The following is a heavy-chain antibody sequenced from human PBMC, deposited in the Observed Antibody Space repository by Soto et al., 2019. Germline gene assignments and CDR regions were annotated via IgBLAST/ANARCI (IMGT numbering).Heavy chain of an antibody. V-gene: IGHV3-74*01. CDR1: GFTFSNSW. CDR2: INADGTST. D-gene: IGHD2-2*01. J-gene: IGHJ4*02. CDR3: VKVLARGVGVPRFYFDS. Sequence: DVQLVESGGGLVQPGGSLRLSCAASGFTFSNSWMHWVRQVSGKGLEWVSRINADGTSTSYADSVKGRFTISRDNAKNPLYLQVNSLRAEDTAVYYCVKVLARGVGVPRFYFDSWGQGALVTVSS.